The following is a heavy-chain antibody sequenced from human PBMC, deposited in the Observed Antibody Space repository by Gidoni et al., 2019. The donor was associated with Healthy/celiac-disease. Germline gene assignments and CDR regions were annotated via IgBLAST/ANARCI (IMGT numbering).Heavy chain of an antibody. CDR1: GSNFSDYY. CDR3: ASDPPAVAGTPSSDY. J-gene: IGHJ4*02. CDR2: ISSSGSTI. Sequence: QVQLVESGGGLVTPGGSLRLSCAASGSNFSDYYMSWIRQAPGKGLEWVSYISSSGSTIYYADSVKGRFTISRDNAKNSLYLQMNSLRAEDTAVYYCASDPPAVAGTPSSDYWGQGTLVTVSS. V-gene: IGHV3-11*01. D-gene: IGHD6-19*01.